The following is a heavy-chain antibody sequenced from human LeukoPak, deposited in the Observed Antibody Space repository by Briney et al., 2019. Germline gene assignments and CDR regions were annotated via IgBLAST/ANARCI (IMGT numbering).Heavy chain of an antibody. CDR3: AKWKYSNSGIDDY. CDR2: INPDGNKK. CDR1: GLTFSSSW. J-gene: IGHJ4*02. D-gene: IGHD6-6*01. Sequence: GGSLRLSCAVSGLTFSSSWMDWVRQAPGKGLEWVASINPDGNKKYSADSVKGRFTISRDNAENSLYLQMNSLRAEDTAVYYCAKWKYSNSGIDDYWGQGTLVTVSS. V-gene: IGHV3-7*03.